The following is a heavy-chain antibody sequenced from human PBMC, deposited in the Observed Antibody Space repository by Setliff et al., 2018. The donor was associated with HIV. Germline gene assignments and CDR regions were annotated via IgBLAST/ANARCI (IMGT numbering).Heavy chain of an antibody. CDR3: ARHVPDYDFWSGSPAHYFYYYMDV. CDR2: INYSGAT. Sequence: PSETLSLTCTVSGGSISSSNYYWGWIRQSPGKGLEWIGAINYSGATYYNPSLKSRLTISVDTSKSQLFLRVSSLTAADTAVYYCARHVPDYDFWSGSPAHYFYYYMDVWGKGTTVTVSS. D-gene: IGHD3-3*01. J-gene: IGHJ6*03. CDR1: GGSISSSNYY. V-gene: IGHV4-39*01.